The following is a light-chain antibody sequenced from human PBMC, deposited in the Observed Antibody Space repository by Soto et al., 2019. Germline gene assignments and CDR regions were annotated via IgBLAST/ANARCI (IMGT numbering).Light chain of an antibody. V-gene: IGKV3-11*01. J-gene: IGKJ1*01. Sequence: EIVLTQSPATLSLSPGERATLSCRASQSVSSYVAWYQQKPGQAPRLLIYDASNRATGIPARFSGSGSGTDFTLTISNLEPEYFAVYYCQQHSHWPPWTFGQGTRVEIQ. CDR2: DAS. CDR3: QQHSHWPPWT. CDR1: QSVSSY.